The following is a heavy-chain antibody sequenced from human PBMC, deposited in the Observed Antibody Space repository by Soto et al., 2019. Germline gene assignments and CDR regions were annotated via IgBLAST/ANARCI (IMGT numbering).Heavy chain of an antibody. CDR2: ISGGSGYT. V-gene: IGHV3-11*06. CDR1: GFTLSDFH. Sequence: AGGSLRLSCGASGFTLSDFHMSWIRQAPGKGLEWVSYISGGSGYTKYADPVKGRFIISRDSAKNSLYLQMNSLSAEDTAVYYCAREYGRLDLWGQGTLVTVS. CDR3: AREYGRLDL. D-gene: IGHD4-17*01. J-gene: IGHJ5*02.